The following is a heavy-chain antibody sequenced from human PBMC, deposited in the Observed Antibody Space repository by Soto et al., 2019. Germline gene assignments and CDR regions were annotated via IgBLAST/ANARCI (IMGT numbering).Heavy chain of an antibody. CDR3: AREGEMPYYYYGLGV. J-gene: IGHJ6*02. Sequence: ASVKVSCKASGYTFTTYVSSWVRQAPGQGLEWMGWISGYNGHTKYAQKFQGRVTMTTDTSTSTVYMDLRSLRSDDTAVYYCAREGEMPYYYYGLGVWGQGTTVTVSS. CDR2: ISGYNGHT. D-gene: IGHD3-16*01. V-gene: IGHV1-18*01. CDR1: GYTFTTYV.